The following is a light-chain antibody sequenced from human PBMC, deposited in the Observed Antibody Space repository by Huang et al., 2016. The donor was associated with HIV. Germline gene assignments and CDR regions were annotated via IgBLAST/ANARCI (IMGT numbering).Light chain of an antibody. V-gene: IGKV1-33*01. CDR1: HDISTY. Sequence: DIQMTQSPSSLSASVKDRVTITCQASHDISTYLNWYQQKPGKAPKLLIYDASNLETGDPSRFSGSGSGTHFTLTINGLQPEDFATYYCQQHGDFPITFGQGTRLDIK. CDR2: DAS. J-gene: IGKJ5*01. CDR3: QQHGDFPIT.